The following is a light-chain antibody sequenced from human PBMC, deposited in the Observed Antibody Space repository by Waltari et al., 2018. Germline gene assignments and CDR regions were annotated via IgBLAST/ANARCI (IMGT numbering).Light chain of an antibody. V-gene: IGKV4-1*01. Sequence: DIVMTQSPESLAVSLGERATINCKSSQSLLYRPNNQNYLTWYQRKPGQPPKLLISWASTREAAVPDRFSGSGSGTDFTLTISSLRAEDVAVYYCQQSYTAPLTFGGGPRVEIK. CDR3: QQSYTAPLT. CDR2: WAS. J-gene: IGKJ4*01. CDR1: QSLLYRPNNQNY.